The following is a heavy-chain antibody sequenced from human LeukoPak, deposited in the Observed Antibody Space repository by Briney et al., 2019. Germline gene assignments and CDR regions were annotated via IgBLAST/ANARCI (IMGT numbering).Heavy chain of an antibody. V-gene: IGHV3-64*01. D-gene: IGHD7-27*01. Sequence: PGGSLRLSCAASGFTFSSYAMHWVRQAPGKGLEYVSAISSNGGSTYYANSVKGRFTISRDNSKNTLYLQMGSLRAEDMAVYYCARRTGDGFDYWGQGTLVTVSS. CDR2: ISSNGGST. CDR3: ARRTGDGFDY. J-gene: IGHJ4*02. CDR1: GFTFSSYA.